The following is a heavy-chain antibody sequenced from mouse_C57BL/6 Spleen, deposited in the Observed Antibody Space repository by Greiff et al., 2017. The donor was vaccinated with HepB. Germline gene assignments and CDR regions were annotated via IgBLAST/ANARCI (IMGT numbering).Heavy chain of an antibody. J-gene: IGHJ2*01. D-gene: IGHD1-1*02. CDR2: IRSKSNNYAR. V-gene: IGHV10-1*01. CDR3: VREVAYYFDY. CDR1: GFSFNTYA. Sequence: EVQLVESGGGLAQSQGSLKPSCAASGFSFNTYAMNSVRQAPGKGLEWVARIRSKSNNYARYYADSVKDRFTISRDASESMLYLQMNNLKTEDTAMYYCVREVAYYFDYWGQGTTLTVSS.